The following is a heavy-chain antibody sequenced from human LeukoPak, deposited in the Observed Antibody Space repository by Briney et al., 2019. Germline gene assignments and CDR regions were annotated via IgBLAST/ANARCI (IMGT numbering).Heavy chain of an antibody. CDR1: GFTFSNYA. V-gene: IGHV3-23*01. Sequence: GGSLRLSCAASGFTFSNYAMRWVRQAPGKGLEWVSSLSCGGGSTYYADSVKGRFTISRDNSKNTLYLQKTSVRVEDTAVYYSAKLNGYSSSWFDYWGQGTLVTVSS. D-gene: IGHD6-13*01. CDR3: AKLNGYSSSWFDY. J-gene: IGHJ4*02. CDR2: LSCGGGST.